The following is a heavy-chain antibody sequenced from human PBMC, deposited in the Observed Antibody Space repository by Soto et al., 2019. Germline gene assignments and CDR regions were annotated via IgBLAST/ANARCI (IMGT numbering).Heavy chain of an antibody. V-gene: IGHV1-46*01. Sequence: RASVKVSCKASGYTFTSYYIHWVRQAPGQGLEWVGLINPSGASTTYAQKFQGRVTMTRDTSTSTVYMELNSLRSEDTAVYYCANWNYYYGMDVWGQGTTVTVSS. J-gene: IGHJ6*02. D-gene: IGHD3-3*01. CDR1: GYTFTSYY. CDR2: INPSGAST. CDR3: ANWNYYYGMDV.